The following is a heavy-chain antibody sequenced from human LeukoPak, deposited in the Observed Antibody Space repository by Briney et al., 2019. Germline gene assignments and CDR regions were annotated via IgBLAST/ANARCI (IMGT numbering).Heavy chain of an antibody. V-gene: IGHV3-23*01. CDR3: AKTTTGYSSGRYPGWPVDC. J-gene: IGHJ4*02. D-gene: IGHD6-19*01. CDR2: ISGSGGGT. Sequence: GGSLRLSCGASGFTFNSYAVSWVRQAPGKGLEWVSAISGSGGGTYYADSVKGRFTISRDNSKNTVYLQMNSLSTEATAVYYCAKTTTGYSSGRYPGWPVDCWGQGTLVTVSS. CDR1: GFTFNSYA.